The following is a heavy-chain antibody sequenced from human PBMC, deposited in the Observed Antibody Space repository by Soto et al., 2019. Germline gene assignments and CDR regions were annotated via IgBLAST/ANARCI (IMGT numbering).Heavy chain of an antibody. CDR1: GFTFSIYA. J-gene: IGHJ1*01. CDR2: ISGSGGST. V-gene: IGHV3-23*01. Sequence: PGGSLRLSCAASGFTFSIYAMGWVRQAPGKGLEWVSSISGSGGSTYNADSVKGRVTVSRDNSKNTLFLQMNSLRADDTAVYFWAKVFNPSIAVPGKYFHHWGQGTLVTVSS. CDR3: AKVFNPSIAVPGKYFHH. D-gene: IGHD6-19*01.